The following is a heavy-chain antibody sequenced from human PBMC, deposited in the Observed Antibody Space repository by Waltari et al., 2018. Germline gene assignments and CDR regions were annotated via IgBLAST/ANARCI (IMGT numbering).Heavy chain of an antibody. Sequence: QVQLVQSGAEVKKPGASVKVSCTASGYTFTGYYMHWVRQAPGQGLEWMGWINPNSGGTNYAQKFQGRVTMTRDTSISTAYMELSRLRSDDTAVYYCARELGTDYYYYYGMDVWGQGTTVTVSS. D-gene: IGHD2-8*02. V-gene: IGHV1-2*02. J-gene: IGHJ6*02. CDR3: ARELGTDYYYYYGMDV. CDR1: GYTFTGYY. CDR2: INPNSGGT.